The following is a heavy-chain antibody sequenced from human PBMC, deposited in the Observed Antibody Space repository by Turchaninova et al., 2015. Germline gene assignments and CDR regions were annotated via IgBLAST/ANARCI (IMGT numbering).Heavy chain of an antibody. J-gene: IGHJ4*02. V-gene: IGHV3-48*03. Sequence: EVHLVESGGGLVQPGGSRRLCGAASRFTFSSDEMNWVRQATGKGLEWVSYISSSGSTIYYADSVKGRFTISRDNAKNSLYLQMNSLRADDTAVYYCARAAVPYSAGWSDYFDYWGQGTLVSVSS. D-gene: IGHD6-19*01. CDR1: RFTFSSDE. CDR3: ARAAVPYSAGWSDYFDY. CDR2: ISSSGSTI.